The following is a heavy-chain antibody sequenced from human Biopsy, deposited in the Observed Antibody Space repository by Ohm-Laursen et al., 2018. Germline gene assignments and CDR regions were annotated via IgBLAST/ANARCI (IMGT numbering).Heavy chain of an antibody. CDR1: GGSISSSTTYY. CDR3: ARHPTGFWFDP. V-gene: IGHV4-39*01. J-gene: IGHJ5*02. CDR2: IYNTETT. Sequence: SETLSLTCTVSGGSISSSTTYYWAWLRQPPGKGLEWIGSIYNTETTFYNPSLKSRVTISVDTSTIQFSLTVSSVTAADTALYFCARHPTGFWFDPWGHGTLVTVSS.